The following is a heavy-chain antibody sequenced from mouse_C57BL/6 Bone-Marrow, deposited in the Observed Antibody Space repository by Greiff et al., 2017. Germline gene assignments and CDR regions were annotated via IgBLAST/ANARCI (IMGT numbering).Heavy chain of an antibody. J-gene: IGHJ3*01. CDR1: GYTFTDYE. D-gene: IGHD2-2*01. Sequence: QVQLQQSGAELVRPGASVTLSCKASGYTFTDYEMHWVKQTPGHGLEWIGAIDPETGGTAYNQKFKGKAILTADKSSSTAYMELRSLTSEDSAVYYCTRWGYDPFAYWGQGTLVTVSA. CDR3: TRWGYDPFAY. V-gene: IGHV1-15*01. CDR2: IDPETGGT.